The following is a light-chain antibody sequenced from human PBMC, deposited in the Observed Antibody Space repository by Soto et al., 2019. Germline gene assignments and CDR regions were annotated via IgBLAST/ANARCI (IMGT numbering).Light chain of an antibody. J-gene: IGKJ1*01. Sequence: DIQMTQSPSTMSASVGDRVTITCRASQSISRGLAWYQQKPGKAPKLLIYKASSLESGVPSRFSGGGSRTEFTLTISSLQPDDFATYYCQQYNSYLVTFGQGTKVEIK. CDR2: KAS. V-gene: IGKV1-5*03. CDR1: QSISRG. CDR3: QQYNSYLVT.